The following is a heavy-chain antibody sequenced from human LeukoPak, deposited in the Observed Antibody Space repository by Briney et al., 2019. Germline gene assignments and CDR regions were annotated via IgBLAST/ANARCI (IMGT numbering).Heavy chain of an antibody. Sequence: ASVKVSCKASGYTFTDYYIHWVRQAPGQGLEWMGRINPNSGGTSYAQRFQGRVTVTRDTSISTAYMELSTLRSDDAAVYYCARDNRSTAGNWFDPWGQGTLVTVSS. J-gene: IGHJ5*02. V-gene: IGHV1-2*06. D-gene: IGHD1-14*01. CDR2: INPNSGGT. CDR1: GYTFTDYY. CDR3: ARDNRSTAGNWFDP.